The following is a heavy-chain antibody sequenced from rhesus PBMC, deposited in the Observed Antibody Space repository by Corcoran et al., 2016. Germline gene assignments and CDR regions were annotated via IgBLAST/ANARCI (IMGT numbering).Heavy chain of an antibody. J-gene: IGHJ4*01. Sequence: QLQLQESGPGLVKPSETLSVTCAVSGGSISSSYWSWIRQAPGKGLEWIGYIYGSGSSTNYNPSLKSRGTLSVDTSKNQLSLKLSSVTTADTAVYYCARGDTAGTVFDYWGQGVLVTVSS. CDR2: IYGSGSST. CDR3: ARGDTAGTVFDY. V-gene: IGHV4-169*01. CDR1: GGSISSSY. D-gene: IGHD5-42*01.